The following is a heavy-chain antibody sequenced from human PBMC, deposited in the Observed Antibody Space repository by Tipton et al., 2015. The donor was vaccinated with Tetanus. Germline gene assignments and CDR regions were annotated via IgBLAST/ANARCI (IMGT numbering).Heavy chain of an antibody. V-gene: IGHV3-23*01. Sequence: GSLRLSCAASGFTFSSYAMTWVRQAPGKELQWVSAISASGHSISYADSVKGRFTVSRDNSKDTLYLQMNGLRAEDTALYFCTRNISVTPSYFDNWGQGTLVTVSS. CDR3: TRNISVTPSYFDN. CDR2: ISASGHSI. D-gene: IGHD4-17*01. CDR1: GFTFSSYA. J-gene: IGHJ4*02.